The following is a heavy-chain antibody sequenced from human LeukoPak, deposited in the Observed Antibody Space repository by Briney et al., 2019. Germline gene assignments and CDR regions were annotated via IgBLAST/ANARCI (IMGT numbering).Heavy chain of an antibody. V-gene: IGHV4-59*08. J-gene: IGHJ6*03. CDR2: IYVTGN. CDR3: ARHIGGGIEDMDV. D-gene: IGHD3-16*02. CDR1: GGPISSYY. Sequence: PSETLSLTCTVSGGPISSYYWSWIRQPAGKGLEWIGYIYVTGNRYNPYLQSRVTISVDTSRNQFFLKMSSVTAADTAVYYCARHIGGGIEDMDVWGKGTKVTVSS.